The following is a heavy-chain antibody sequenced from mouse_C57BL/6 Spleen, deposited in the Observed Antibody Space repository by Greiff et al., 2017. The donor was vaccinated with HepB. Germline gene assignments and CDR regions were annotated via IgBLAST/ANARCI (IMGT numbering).Heavy chain of an antibody. CDR1: GYTFTSYW. CDR3: ARSKDYYAMDY. J-gene: IGHJ4*01. Sequence: VQLQQPGAELVMPGASVKLSCKASGYTFTSYWMHWVKQRPGQGLEWIGEIDPSDSYTNYNQKFKGKSTLTVDKSSSTAYMQLSSLTSEDSAVYYCARSKDYYAMDYWGRGTSVTVSS. CDR2: IDPSDSYT. V-gene: IGHV1-69*01.